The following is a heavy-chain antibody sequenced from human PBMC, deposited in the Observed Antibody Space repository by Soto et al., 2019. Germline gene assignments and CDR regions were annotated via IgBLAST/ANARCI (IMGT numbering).Heavy chain of an antibody. D-gene: IGHD6-13*01. CDR2: IYYSGST. CDR3: ARDRGSSWPARYYYGMDV. V-gene: IGHV4-31*03. Sequence: SETLSLTCTVSGGSISSGGYYWSWIRQHPGKGLEWIGYIYYSGSTYYNPSLKSRVTISVDTSKNQFSLKLSSVTAADTAVYYCARDRGSSWPARYYYGMDVWGQGTTVTVSS. J-gene: IGHJ6*02. CDR1: GGSISSGGYY.